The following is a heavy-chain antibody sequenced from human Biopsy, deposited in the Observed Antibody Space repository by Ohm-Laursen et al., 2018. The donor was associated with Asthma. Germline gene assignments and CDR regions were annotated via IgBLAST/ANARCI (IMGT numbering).Heavy chain of an antibody. D-gene: IGHD6-19*01. CDR1: GFRFDDYA. J-gene: IGHJ4*02. CDR3: AKVAYRSGYMFFDF. V-gene: IGHV3-9*01. Sequence: SLRLSCTASGFRFDDYAMYWVRQAPGKGLEWVSSISWNSVSLDYAASVKGRFTISRDNAKNSLYLEMNTLTTKDTALYYCAKVAYRSGYMFFDFWGQGTLVTVSS. CDR2: ISWNSVSL.